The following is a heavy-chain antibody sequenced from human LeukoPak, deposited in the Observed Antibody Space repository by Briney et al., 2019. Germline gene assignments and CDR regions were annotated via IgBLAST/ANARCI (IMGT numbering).Heavy chain of an antibody. CDR3: ARGGGVVVVAATDDYFDY. Sequence: SVKVSCKASGGTFSSYAISWVRQAPGQGLEWMGGIIPIFGTANYAQKFQGRVTITADESTSTAYMELSSLRSEDTAVYYCARGGGVVVVAATDDYFDYWGQGTLVTVSS. J-gene: IGHJ4*02. V-gene: IGHV1-69*13. D-gene: IGHD2-15*01. CDR2: IIPIFGTA. CDR1: GGTFSSYA.